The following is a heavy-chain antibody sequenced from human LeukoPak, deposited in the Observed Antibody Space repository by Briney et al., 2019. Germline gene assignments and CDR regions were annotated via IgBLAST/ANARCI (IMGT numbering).Heavy chain of an antibody. D-gene: IGHD3-10*01. V-gene: IGHV3-53*01. J-gene: IGHJ3*01. CDR2: IYSGETT. CDR3: ARISGGSFDV. Sequence: GSLRLACAASGLTVNSNYMTWVRQAQGTGLEWVSLIYSGETTYYADSVKGRFTISRDTSQNTLYLQMNRLRAEDTAVYYCARISGGSFDVWGKGTTVTV. CDR1: GLTVNSNY.